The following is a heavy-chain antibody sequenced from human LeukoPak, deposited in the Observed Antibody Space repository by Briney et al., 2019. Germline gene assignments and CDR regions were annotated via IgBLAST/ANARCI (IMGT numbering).Heavy chain of an antibody. J-gene: IGHJ4*02. V-gene: IGHV3-33*06. D-gene: IGHD3-3*01. CDR2: IWYDGSNK. CDR3: AKDLGITIFGVVLSY. CDR1: GGSISSSSYY. Sequence: PSETLSLTCTVSGGSISSSSYYWGWIRQPLGKGLEWVAVIWYDGSNKYYAGSVKGRFTISRDNSKNTLYLQMNSLRAEDTAVYYCAKDLGITIFGVVLSYWGQGTLVTVSS.